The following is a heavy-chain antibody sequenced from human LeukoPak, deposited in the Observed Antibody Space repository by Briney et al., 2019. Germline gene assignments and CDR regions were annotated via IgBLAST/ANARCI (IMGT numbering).Heavy chain of an antibody. J-gene: IGHJ6*02. CDR1: GFTFSSYA. CDR2: ISYDGSDK. CDR3: ARAAYHYGMDV. Sequence: GRSLRLSCAASGFTFSSYAMHWVRQAPGKGLEWVAVISYDGSDKYYAGSVKGRFTISRDNSKNTLYLQMNSLRAEDTAVYYCARAAYHYGMDVWGQGTTVTVSS. V-gene: IGHV3-30-3*01.